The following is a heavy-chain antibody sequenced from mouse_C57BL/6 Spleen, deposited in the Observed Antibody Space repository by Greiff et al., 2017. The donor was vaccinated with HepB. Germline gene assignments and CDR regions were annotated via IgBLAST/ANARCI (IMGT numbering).Heavy chain of an antibody. CDR2: INPNNGGT. Sequence: EVQLQQSGPELVKPGASVKISCKASGYTFTDYYMNWVKQSHGKSLEWIGDINPNNGGTSYNQKCKGKATLTVDKSSSTAYMELRSLTSEDSAVYYCAWSRGGWGKGTTLTVSS. J-gene: IGHJ2*01. V-gene: IGHV1-26*01. CDR3: AWSRGG. CDR1: GYTFTDYY.